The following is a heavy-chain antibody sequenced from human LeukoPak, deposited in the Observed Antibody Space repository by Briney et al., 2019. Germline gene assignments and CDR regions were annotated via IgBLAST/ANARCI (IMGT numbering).Heavy chain of an antibody. CDR1: GGSISSYY. J-gene: IGHJ6*02. Sequence: SETLSLTRTVSGGSISSYYWNWIRRPPGKGLEWIGYIYYNGNTNYSPSLKSRVTMSVDTSKNLFSLKVSSVTAADTAVYYCARGRSNYYGMDVWGQGTTVTVSS. CDR2: IYYNGNT. V-gene: IGHV4-59*01. D-gene: IGHD1-26*01. CDR3: ARGRSNYYGMDV.